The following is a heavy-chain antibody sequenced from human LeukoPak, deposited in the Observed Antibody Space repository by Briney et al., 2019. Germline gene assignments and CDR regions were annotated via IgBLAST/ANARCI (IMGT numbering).Heavy chain of an antibody. CDR1: GFTVSSNY. CDR3: ARDRPLIAANYYYGMDV. D-gene: IGHD6-6*01. Sequence: GGSLRLSCAASGFTVSSNYMSWVRQAPGKGLEWVSVIYSGGSAYYADSVKGRFTISRDNSKNTLYLQMNSLRAEDTAVYYCARDRPLIAANYYYGMDVWGQGTTVTVSS. V-gene: IGHV3-66*01. CDR2: IYSGGSA. J-gene: IGHJ6*02.